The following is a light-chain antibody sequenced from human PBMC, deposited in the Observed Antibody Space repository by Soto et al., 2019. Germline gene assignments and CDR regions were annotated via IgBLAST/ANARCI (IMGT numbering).Light chain of an antibody. CDR1: QSVLYSSNNKNY. Sequence: DIVMTQSPDSLAVSLGERATINCKSSQSVLYSSNNKNYLAWYQQRPGQPPKLLIYWASTRESGVPDRFSGSGSGTQSPLTITSLQAEDVALYYCQQSESTPPTFGQGTKLEIK. CDR2: WAS. J-gene: IGKJ2*01. V-gene: IGKV4-1*01. CDR3: QQSESTPPT.